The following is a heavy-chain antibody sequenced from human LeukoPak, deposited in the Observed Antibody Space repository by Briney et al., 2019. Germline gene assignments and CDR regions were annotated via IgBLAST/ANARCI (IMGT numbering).Heavy chain of an antibody. D-gene: IGHD1-1*01. CDR3: ARNPTEDFDY. V-gene: IGHV3-7*01. CDR1: GFTFINAW. Sequence: GGSLRLSCAASGFTFINAWMSWVRQAPGKGLEWVANIKQDGSEKYYVDSVKGRFTISRDNAKNSLYLQMNSLRAEDTAVYYCARNPTEDFDYWGQGTLVTVSS. CDR2: IKQDGSEK. J-gene: IGHJ4*02.